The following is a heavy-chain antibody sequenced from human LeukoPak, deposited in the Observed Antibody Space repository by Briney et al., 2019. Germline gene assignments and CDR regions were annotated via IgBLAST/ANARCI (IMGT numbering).Heavy chain of an antibody. J-gene: IGHJ5*02. V-gene: IGHV4-39*07. D-gene: IGHD3-22*01. CDR3: ARDPDYYDDCCYT. Sequence: IPSETLSLTCTVSGGSVSSNRFYWGWIRQPPGKGLEWIGSMYYSGGTYYNPSLQSRVTISADTYKNQFSLKLTSVTVADTAVYYCARDPDYYDDCCYTWGQGTLVTVSS. CDR2: MYYSGGT. CDR1: GGSVSSNRFY.